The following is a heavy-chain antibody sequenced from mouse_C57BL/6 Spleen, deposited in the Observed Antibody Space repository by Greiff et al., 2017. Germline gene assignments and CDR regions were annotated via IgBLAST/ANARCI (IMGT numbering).Heavy chain of an antibody. CDR2: IYPNDGGN. D-gene: IGHD2-4*01. V-gene: IGHV1-34*01. Sequence: VQLQQSGPELVKPGASVKMSCKASGYTFTNYYMHWVKQSHGKSLEWIGYIYPNDGGNGYNQKFKGKATLTVDKSSSTAYMELRSLTSEDSADYYCAGGYYDYYGFAYWGQGTLVTVAA. CDR1: GYTFTNYY. CDR3: AGGYYDYYGFAY. J-gene: IGHJ3*01.